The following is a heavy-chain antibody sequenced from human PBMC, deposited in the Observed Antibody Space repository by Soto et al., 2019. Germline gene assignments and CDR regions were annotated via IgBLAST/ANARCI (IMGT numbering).Heavy chain of an antibody. V-gene: IGHV3-30*02. CDR3: AKGGSRIAAAGYYYYGMDV. CDR1: GFTFSSYG. Sequence: GGSLRLSCAASGFTFSSYGMHWVRQAPGKGLEWVAVIWYDGSNKYYADSVKGRFTISRDNSKNTLYLQMNSLRAEDTAVYYCAKGGSRIAAAGYYYYGMDVWGQGTTVTVSS. J-gene: IGHJ6*02. D-gene: IGHD6-13*01. CDR2: IWYDGSNK.